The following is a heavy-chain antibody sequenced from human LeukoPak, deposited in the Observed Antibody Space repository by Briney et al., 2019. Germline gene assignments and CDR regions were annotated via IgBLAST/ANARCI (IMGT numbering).Heavy chain of an antibody. CDR3: ARVYQSAEYYFDY. D-gene: IGHD2-2*01. V-gene: IGHV4-59*01. J-gene: IGHJ4*02. CDR2: IYYTGST. Sequence: SETLSLTCTVSGGSIDSYYWSWIRQPPGKGLEWIGYIYYTGSTEYHPSLKSRVTISLDTSKNQFSLRLTSVTAADTAVYYCARVYQSAEYYFDYWGQGNLVSVSS. CDR1: GGSIDSYY.